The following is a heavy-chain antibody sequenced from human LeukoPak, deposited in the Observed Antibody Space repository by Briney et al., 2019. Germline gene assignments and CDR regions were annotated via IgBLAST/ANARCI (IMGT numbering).Heavy chain of an antibody. J-gene: IGHJ6*03. CDR2: ISGSGGTT. V-gene: IGHV3-23*01. D-gene: IGHD1-14*01. Sequence: GRSLRLSCAASGLTFGSHGMSWVRQAPGKGLEWVSTISGSGGTTYYPDSVKGRFTVSRDNSKDTLYLQMNSLRVDDTAIYYCAKSGILYSYYMDVWGKGTTVTVSS. CDR3: AKSGILYSYYMDV. CDR1: GLTFGSHG.